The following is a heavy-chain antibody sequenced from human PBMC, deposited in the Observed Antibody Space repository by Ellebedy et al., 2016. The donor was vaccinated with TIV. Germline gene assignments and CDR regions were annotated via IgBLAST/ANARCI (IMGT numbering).Heavy chain of an antibody. D-gene: IGHD4-17*01. CDR2: TSYDESSK. Sequence: GESLKISCAASGFAFSSHGMHWVRQAPGKGLEWVAITSYDESSKFYADSVKGRFTISRDNSKNTLYLQMNSLRAEDTAVYYCARDPALYGALDYWGQGTLVTVSS. CDR3: ARDPALYGALDY. V-gene: IGHV3-30*03. J-gene: IGHJ4*02. CDR1: GFAFSSHG.